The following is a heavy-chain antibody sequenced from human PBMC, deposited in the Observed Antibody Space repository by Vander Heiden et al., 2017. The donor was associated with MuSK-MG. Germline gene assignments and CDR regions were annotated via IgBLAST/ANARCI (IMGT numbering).Heavy chain of an antibody. CDR3: ARELPAGYCSGGSCYYYYYYMDV. CDR1: GFTFSSYS. V-gene: IGHV3-21*01. CDR2: ISSSSSYI. D-gene: IGHD2-15*01. Sequence: EVQLVESGGGLVKPGGTRRLSCAASGFTFSSYSMNWVRQAPGKGWEWVSSISSSSSYIYYADSVKGRFTISRDNAKNSLYLQMNSLRAEDTAVYYCARELPAGYCSGGSCYYYYYYMDVWGKGTTVTVSS. J-gene: IGHJ6*03.